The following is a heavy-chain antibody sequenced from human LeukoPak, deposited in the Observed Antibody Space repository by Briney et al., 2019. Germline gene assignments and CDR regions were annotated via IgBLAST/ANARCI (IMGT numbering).Heavy chain of an antibody. CDR2: IKQDGREK. Sequence: GGSLRLSCAASRFTFSRYWMSWVRQAPGKGLEWVANIKQDGREKYYVDSVKGRFTISRDNAKNSLYLQMNSLRVEDTAVYYCARDPSLVAPPNWGQGTLVTVSS. V-gene: IGHV3-7*01. D-gene: IGHD2-8*02. J-gene: IGHJ4*02. CDR3: ARDPSLVAPPN. CDR1: RFTFSRYW.